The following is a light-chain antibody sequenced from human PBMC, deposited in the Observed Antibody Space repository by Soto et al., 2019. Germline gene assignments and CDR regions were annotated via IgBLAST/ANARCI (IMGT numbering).Light chain of an antibody. J-gene: IGKJ4*01. CDR3: RQAYSHPLT. Sequence: EIQFTQSPSSLSASARDRVTITCLASQSIYDSLHWYQHKPGQAPTVLIYAASGLQVGVPSRFSGSVSGADFTLTISNLQPEDFATYYCRQAYSHPLTFGGGTKVDI. CDR2: AAS. V-gene: IGKV1-39*01. CDR1: QSIYDS.